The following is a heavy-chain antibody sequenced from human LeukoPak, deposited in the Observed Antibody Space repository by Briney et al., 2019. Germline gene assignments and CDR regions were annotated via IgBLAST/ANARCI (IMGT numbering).Heavy chain of an antibody. V-gene: IGHV3-11*06. Sequence: PGGSLRLSCAASGFTFSDYYMSWFRQAPGKGLEWLSYISASSSDTSYADSVKGRFTITRDNSKNTLYLQMNSLRAEDTAVYYYARDITGTADYWGQGTLVTVSS. CDR2: ISASSSDT. D-gene: IGHD1-20*01. CDR3: ARDITGTADY. CDR1: GFTFSDYY. J-gene: IGHJ4*02.